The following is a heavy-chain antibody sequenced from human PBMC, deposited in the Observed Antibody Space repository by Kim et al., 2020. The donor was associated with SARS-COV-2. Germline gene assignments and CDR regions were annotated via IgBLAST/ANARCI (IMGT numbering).Heavy chain of an antibody. CDR1: GYSFTSYW. CDR3: ARLSKTYYYDSSGYYHPYYFDY. CDR2: IDPSDSYT. Sequence: GESLKISCKGSGYSFTSYWISWVRQMPGKGLEWMGRIDPSDSYTNYSPSFQGHVTISADKSISTAYLQWSSLKASDTAMYYCARLSKTYYYDSSGYYHPYYFDYWGQGTLVTVSS. J-gene: IGHJ4*02. V-gene: IGHV5-10-1*01. D-gene: IGHD3-22*01.